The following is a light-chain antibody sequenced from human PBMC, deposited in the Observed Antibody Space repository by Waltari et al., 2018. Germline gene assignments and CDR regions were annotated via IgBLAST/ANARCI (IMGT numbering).Light chain of an antibody. Sequence: DIVMTQSPDSLAVSLGERAAINCKSSQSLLYSSNNKNSLAWYQQKPGQPPKLLIYWTSTRESGVPDRFSGSGSGTDFTLTINSLQAEDVAVYYCQQYYNTPLTFGGGTKVEIK. CDR3: QQYYNTPLT. J-gene: IGKJ4*01. CDR1: QSLLYSSNNKNS. CDR2: WTS. V-gene: IGKV4-1*01.